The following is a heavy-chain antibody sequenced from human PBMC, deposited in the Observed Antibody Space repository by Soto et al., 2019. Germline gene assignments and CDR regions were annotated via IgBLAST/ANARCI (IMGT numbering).Heavy chain of an antibody. CDR1: GYSFAGYW. CDR3: ARQIYDSDTGPNFQYYFDS. Sequence: GESLKISCKGSGYSFAGYWITWVRQKPGKGLEWMGRIDPSDSQTYYSPSFRGHVTISVTKSITTVFLQWSSLRASDTATYYCARQIYDSDTGPNFQYYFDSWGQGTPVTVS. CDR2: IDPSDSQT. J-gene: IGHJ4*02. D-gene: IGHD3-22*01. V-gene: IGHV5-10-1*01.